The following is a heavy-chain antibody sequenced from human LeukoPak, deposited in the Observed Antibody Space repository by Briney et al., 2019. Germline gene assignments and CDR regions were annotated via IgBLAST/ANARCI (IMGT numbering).Heavy chain of an antibody. V-gene: IGHV3-21*01. CDR3: ARGYSYGYRAYYYMDV. J-gene: IGHJ6*03. CDR2: ISSSSSYI. CDR1: GFTFSSYS. Sequence: GGSLRLSCAASGFTFSSYSVNWVRQAPGKGLEWVSSISSSSSYIYYADSVKGRFTISRDNAKNSLYLQMNSLRAEDTAVYYCARGYSYGYRAYYYMDVWGKGTTVTVSS. D-gene: IGHD5-18*01.